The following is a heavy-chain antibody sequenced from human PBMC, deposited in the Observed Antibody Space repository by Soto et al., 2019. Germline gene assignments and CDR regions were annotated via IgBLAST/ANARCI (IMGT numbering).Heavy chain of an antibody. Sequence: SATLSITWTVSDGSISPYYWSWIRQTQGMGLEMIGYVYYTGSTIYNPSLKSRVTISVDTSNNQFSLRLTSVTAADTAAYYCARMPYTGSNPPFDHWGRGILVTVSS. V-gene: IGHV4-59*01. CDR3: ARMPYTGSNPPFDH. J-gene: IGHJ4*02. D-gene: IGHD1-26*01. CDR1: DGSISPYY. CDR2: VYYTGST.